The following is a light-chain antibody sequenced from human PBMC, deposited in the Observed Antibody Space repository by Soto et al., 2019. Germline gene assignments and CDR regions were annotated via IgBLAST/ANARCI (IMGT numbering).Light chain of an antibody. CDR1: QSVSSN. CDR2: GAS. Sequence: MTQSPATLSVSPGETATLSCRANQSVSSNLAWYQQKPGQAPRLLIYGASTRATGIPARFSGSGSGTEFTLTISSLQSEDFGVYYCQENNNWPPGRLTLGGWTKVEIK. V-gene: IGKV3-15*01. CDR3: QENNNWPPGRLT. J-gene: IGKJ4*01.